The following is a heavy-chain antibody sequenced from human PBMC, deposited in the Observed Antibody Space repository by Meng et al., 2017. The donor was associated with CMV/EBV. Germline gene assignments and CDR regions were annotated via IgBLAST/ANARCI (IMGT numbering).Heavy chain of an antibody. CDR2: INPNSGGT. Sequence: ASVKVSCKASGYTFTGYYMHWVRQAPGQGLEWMGWINPNSGGTNYAQKFQGRVTMTRDTSISTAYMELSRLRSDDTAVYYCARDLGAHDAFDIWGRGTMVTVSS. CDR1: GYTFTGYY. D-gene: IGHD3-16*01. J-gene: IGHJ3*02. V-gene: IGHV1-2*02. CDR3: ARDLGAHDAFDI.